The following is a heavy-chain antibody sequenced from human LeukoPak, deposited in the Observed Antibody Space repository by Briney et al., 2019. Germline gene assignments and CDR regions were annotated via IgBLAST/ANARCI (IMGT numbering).Heavy chain of an antibody. D-gene: IGHD3-3*01. Sequence: PGGSLRLSCAASGFTFDDYAMHWVRQAPGKCLEWVSSISWNSGIIGYADSVKGRFTVSRDNAKNSLYLQMNSLRAEDTAVYYCATLTIFGVGMIVDYWGQGTLVTVSS. V-gene: IGHV3-9*01. CDR2: ISWNSGII. CDR1: GFTFDDYA. J-gene: IGHJ4*02. CDR3: ATLTIFGVGMIVDY.